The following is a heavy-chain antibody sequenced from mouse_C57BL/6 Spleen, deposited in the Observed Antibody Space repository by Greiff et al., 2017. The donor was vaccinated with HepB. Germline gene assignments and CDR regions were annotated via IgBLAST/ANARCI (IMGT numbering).Heavy chain of an antibody. CDR2: ISDGGSYT. V-gene: IGHV5-4*03. CDR3: ARDSSYYYAMDD. J-gene: IGHJ4*01. CDR1: GFTFSSYA. Sequence: EVKLIESGGGLVKPGGSLKLSCAASGFTFSSYAMSWVRQTPEKRLEWVANISDGGSYTYYPDNVKGRFTISRDNAKNNLYLQMSHLKSEDTAMYYCARDSSYYYAMDDWGQGTSVTVSS.